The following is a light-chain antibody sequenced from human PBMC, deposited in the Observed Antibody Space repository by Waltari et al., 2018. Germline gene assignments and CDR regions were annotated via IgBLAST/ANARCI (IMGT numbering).Light chain of an antibody. Sequence: QSALTQPASASGSPGQSITISCSGTSSDVGCYNYLSWYQHHTGTAPTLIIFDVTRWPSGVSNRFSCSKSGNTASLTIFGLQAEDEADYYCASYTSTRTVVFGGGTRVTVL. J-gene: IGLJ2*01. V-gene: IGLV2-14*03. CDR2: DVT. CDR3: ASYTSTRTVV. CDR1: SSDVGCYNY.